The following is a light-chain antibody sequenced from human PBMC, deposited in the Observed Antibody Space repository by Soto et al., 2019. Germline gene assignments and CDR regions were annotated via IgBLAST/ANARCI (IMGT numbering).Light chain of an antibody. V-gene: IGKV1-5*03. CDR3: QQYNSYRD. CDR1: QTISSW. J-gene: IGKJ1*01. CDR2: KAS. Sequence: DIQMTQSPSTLSGSVGDRVTITCRASQTISSWLAWYQQKPGKAPKLLIYKASTLKSGVPSRFSGSGSGTDFTLTIRDVQPDDFAIYYCQQYNSYRDFGQGTKVDIK.